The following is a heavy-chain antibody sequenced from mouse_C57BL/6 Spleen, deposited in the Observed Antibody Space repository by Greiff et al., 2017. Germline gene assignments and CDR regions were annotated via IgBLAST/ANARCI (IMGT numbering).Heavy chain of an antibody. CDR1: GYTFTDYY. Sequence: VQLQQSGPELVKPGASVKISCKASGYTFTDYYMHWVKQSPGKSLEWIGEINPNNGGTSYNQKFKGKATLTVDKCTSTAYMELRSLTSEDSAVYYCAKTVTEDYWGQGTTLTVSS. CDR3: AKTVTEDY. V-gene: IGHV1-26*01. J-gene: IGHJ2*01. D-gene: IGHD4-1*01. CDR2: INPNNGGT.